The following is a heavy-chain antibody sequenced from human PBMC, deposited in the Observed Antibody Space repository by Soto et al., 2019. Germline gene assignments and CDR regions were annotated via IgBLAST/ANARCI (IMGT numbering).Heavy chain of an antibody. CDR1: GFTFSSYA. Sequence: GGSLRLSCAASGFTFSSYAMHWVRQAPGKGLEWVAVISYDGSNKYYADSVKGRFTISRDNSKNTLYLQMNSLRAEDTAVYYCARDHPGIAAAGPYGHYYGMDVWGQGTTVTVSS. CDR3: ARDHPGIAAAGPYGHYYGMDV. D-gene: IGHD6-13*01. J-gene: IGHJ6*02. V-gene: IGHV3-30-3*01. CDR2: ISYDGSNK.